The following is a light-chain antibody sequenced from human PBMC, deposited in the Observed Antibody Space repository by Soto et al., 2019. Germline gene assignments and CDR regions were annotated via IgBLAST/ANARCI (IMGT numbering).Light chain of an antibody. J-gene: IGKJ4*01. CDR1: QSISSW. CDR3: QQYNTYSSLT. CDR2: DAS. V-gene: IGKV1-5*01. Sequence: DIQMTQSPSTLSASIGDRVTITCRASQSISSWLAWYQQNLGRAPRLLIYDASSLESGVPSRFSGSGYGTEFTLTISSLQPDDFATYYCQQYNTYSSLTFGGGTKVDIK.